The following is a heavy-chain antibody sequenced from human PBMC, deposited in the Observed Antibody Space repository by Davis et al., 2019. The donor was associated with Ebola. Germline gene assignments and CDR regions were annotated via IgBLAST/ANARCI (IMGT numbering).Heavy chain of an antibody. V-gene: IGHV1-46*01. J-gene: IGHJ5*02. CDR1: GYTFTSYY. CDR3: ARGKKVAGTRGLSWFDP. CDR2: INPSGGST. D-gene: IGHD6-19*01. Sequence: AASVKVSCKASGYTFTSYYMHWVRQAPGQGLEWMGIINPSGGSTSYAQKFQGRVTITRDTSTSTVYMELSSLRSEDTAVFYCARGKKVAGTRGLSWFDPWGPGILVTVSS.